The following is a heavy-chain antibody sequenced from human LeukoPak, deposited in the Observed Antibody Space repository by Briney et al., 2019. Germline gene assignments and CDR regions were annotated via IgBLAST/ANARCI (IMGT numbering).Heavy chain of an antibody. J-gene: IGHJ6*02. Sequence: GGALRLSCAASGFTFIAFGMNWGRPAPGEGVGWGSTITNSGGSTYYVDSVKGRFTISRDNSKNTLYLQMNSLRAEDTAKYYCTKDYCGKFCSAVWGQGTTVTVSS. CDR2: ITNSGGST. CDR3: TKDYCGKFCSAV. D-gene: IGHD3-9*01. CDR1: GFTFIAFG. V-gene: IGHV3-23*01.